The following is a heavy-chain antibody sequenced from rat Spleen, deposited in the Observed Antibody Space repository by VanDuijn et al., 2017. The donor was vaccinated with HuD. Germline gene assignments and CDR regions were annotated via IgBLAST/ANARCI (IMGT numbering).Heavy chain of an antibody. CDR1: GFSLTSYP. D-gene: IGHD4-5*01. J-gene: IGHJ4*01. CDR3: ARGLFRGNGYVMDA. CDR2: IWIGGSK. Sequence: QVQLKESGPGPVQPSQTLSLTCTVSGFSLTSYPESWVRQPPVKGLEWIGGIWIGGSKKYNSAPKSRLSISRDTSKSQVLLKMNSLQTEEIATYYCARGLFRGNGYVMDAWGQGASVTVSS. V-gene: IGHV2-15*01.